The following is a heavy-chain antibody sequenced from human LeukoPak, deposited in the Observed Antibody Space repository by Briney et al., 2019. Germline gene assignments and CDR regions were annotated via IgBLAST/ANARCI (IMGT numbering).Heavy chain of an antibody. V-gene: IGHV1-2*06. Sequence: ASVTVSCKASRYTFTGYYMHWVRQAPGQGLEWMGRINPNSGGTNYAQKFQGRVTMTRDTSISTAYMELSRLRSDDTAVYYCAREFGMLNAFDIWGQGTMVTASS. CDR3: AREFGMLNAFDI. J-gene: IGHJ3*02. D-gene: IGHD2-8*01. CDR1: RYTFTGYY. CDR2: INPNSGGT.